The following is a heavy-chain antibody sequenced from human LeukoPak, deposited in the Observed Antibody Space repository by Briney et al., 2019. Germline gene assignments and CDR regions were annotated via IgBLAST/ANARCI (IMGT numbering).Heavy chain of an antibody. CDR3: ARRAGSGFMSDP. CDR2: IYYSGST. J-gene: IGHJ5*02. V-gene: IGHV4-59*12. Sequence: SETLSLTCTVSGGSISSYYWSWIRQPPGKGLEWIGYIYYSGSTNYNPSLKSRVTISVDTSKNQFSLKLSSVTAADTAVYYCARRAGSGFMSDPWGQGTLVTVSS. D-gene: IGHD5-12*01. CDR1: GGSISSYY.